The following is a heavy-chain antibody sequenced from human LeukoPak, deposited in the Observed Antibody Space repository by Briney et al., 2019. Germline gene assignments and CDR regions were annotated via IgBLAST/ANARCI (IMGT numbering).Heavy chain of an antibody. CDR2: MNPNSGNT. Sequence: ASVKVSCKASGYTFTNYDINWVRQATGQGLEWMGWMNPNSGNTGYAQKFQGRVTMTRYTSISTAYMELSSLRSEDTAVYYCARAPVSYPSDYWGQGTLVTVSS. CDR3: ARAPVSYPSDY. J-gene: IGHJ4*02. V-gene: IGHV1-8*01. CDR1: GYTFTNYD.